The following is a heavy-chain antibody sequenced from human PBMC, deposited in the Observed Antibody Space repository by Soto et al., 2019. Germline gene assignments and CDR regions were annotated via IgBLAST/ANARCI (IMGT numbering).Heavy chain of an antibody. Sequence: EVQLVESGGGLVQPGRSLRLSCAASGFRFEDYAMHWVRQAPGKGLEWVSGIAWNSDIIGYADSVKGRFTISRDNGKNSLYLQMNSRIPEDTALYYCAKDHYGSAIYGMDVWGQGTTVTVSS. CDR1: GFRFEDYA. J-gene: IGHJ6*02. CDR3: AKDHYGSAIYGMDV. V-gene: IGHV3-9*01. CDR2: IAWNSDII. D-gene: IGHD3-10*01.